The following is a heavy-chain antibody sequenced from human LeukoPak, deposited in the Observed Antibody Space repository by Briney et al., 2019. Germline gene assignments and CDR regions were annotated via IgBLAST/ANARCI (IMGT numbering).Heavy chain of an antibody. CDR2: MYHSGST. V-gene: IGHV4-38-2*02. CDR3: VRDRPAGSFDY. D-gene: IGHD2-15*01. Sequence: SETLSLTCAVSDYSISSGYYWGWIRQPPGQGLEWIGSMYHSGSTSYSPSLKSRVTISVDTSKNQFSLKLTSVTAADTALYYCVRDRPAGSFDYWGQGTLVTVSS. J-gene: IGHJ4*02. CDR1: DYSISSGYY.